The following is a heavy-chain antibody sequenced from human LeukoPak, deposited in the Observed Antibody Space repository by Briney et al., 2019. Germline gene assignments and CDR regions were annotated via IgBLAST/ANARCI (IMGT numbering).Heavy chain of an antibody. Sequence: GGSLRLSCAASGFTFSSYSMNWVRQAPGKGLEWVSSISSSSSYIYYADSVKGRFTISRDNAKNSLYLQMNSLRAEDTAVYYCASCIAVAGTYYFDYWGQETLVTVSS. CDR3: ASCIAVAGTYYFDY. J-gene: IGHJ4*02. CDR2: ISSSSSYI. CDR1: GFTFSSYS. V-gene: IGHV3-21*01. D-gene: IGHD6-19*01.